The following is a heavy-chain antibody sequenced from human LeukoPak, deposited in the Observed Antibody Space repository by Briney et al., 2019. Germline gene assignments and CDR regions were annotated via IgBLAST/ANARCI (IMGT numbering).Heavy chain of an antibody. V-gene: IGHV4-31*02. D-gene: IGHD2-15*01. J-gene: IGHJ4*02. CDR3: AREGRYCSGGSCYPYYFDY. CDR2: IYYSGST. Sequence: SWVRQHPGKGLEWIGYIYYSGSTYYNPSLKSRVTISVDTSKNQFSLKLSSVTAADTAVYYCAREGRYCSGGSCYPYYFDYWGQGTLVTVSS.